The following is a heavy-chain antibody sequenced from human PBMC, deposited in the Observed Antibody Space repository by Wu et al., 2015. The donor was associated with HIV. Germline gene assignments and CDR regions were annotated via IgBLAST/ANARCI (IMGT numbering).Heavy chain of an antibody. J-gene: IGHJ4*02. CDR1: GYTFTGFY. Sequence: QVQLVQSGAEVKKPGASVKVSCKASGYTFTGFYTHWVRQAPGQGLEWMGWINPDSGATNYAQKFQGRVTMTRDTSTSTAYMELRSLRSDDTAVYYCARDEYDGLPFDYWGQGTLITVSS. D-gene: IGHD6-6*01. CDR3: ARDEYDGLPFDY. V-gene: IGHV1-2*02. CDR2: INPDSGAT.